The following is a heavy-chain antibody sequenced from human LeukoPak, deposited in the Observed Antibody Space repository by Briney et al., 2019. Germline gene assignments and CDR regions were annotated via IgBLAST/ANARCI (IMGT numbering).Heavy chain of an antibody. CDR3: SRHAYCSGGSCSFFWFDP. Sequence: GESLKISCKGSGYSFTSYWIGWVRQMPGKGLEWMGIIYPGDSDTRYSPSFQGQVTISADKSISTAYLQWSSLKASDTAMYYCSRHAYCSGGSCSFFWFDPWGQGTLVTVSS. CDR1: GYSFTSYW. J-gene: IGHJ5*02. D-gene: IGHD2-15*01. CDR2: IYPGDSDT. V-gene: IGHV5-51*01.